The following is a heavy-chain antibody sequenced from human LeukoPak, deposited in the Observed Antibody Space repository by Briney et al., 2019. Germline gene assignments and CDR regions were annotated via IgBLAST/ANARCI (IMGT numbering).Heavy chain of an antibody. J-gene: IGHJ4*02. Sequence: GRSLRLSCAASGFTFSSYAMHWVRQAPGKGLEWVAVISYDGSNKYYADSVKGRFTISRDNSKNTLYLQMNSLRAEDTAVYYCARAYSSGWGNPFDYWGQGTLVTVSS. D-gene: IGHD6-19*01. CDR2: ISYDGSNK. CDR3: ARAYSSGWGNPFDY. CDR1: GFTFSSYA. V-gene: IGHV3-30-3*01.